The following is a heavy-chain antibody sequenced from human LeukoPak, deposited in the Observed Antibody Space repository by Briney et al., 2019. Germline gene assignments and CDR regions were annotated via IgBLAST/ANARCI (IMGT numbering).Heavy chain of an antibody. D-gene: IGHD3-22*01. CDR1: GFTFSGYN. CDR2: ISSGSSTI. V-gene: IGHV3-48*04. CDR3: ARVRSFFYDDSGYYYPKYYFDY. Sequence: GGSLRLSCAASGFTFSGYNMNWVRQAPGKGLEWASYISSGSSTIYYADSVKGRFTISRDNAKNSLFLQMNSLRAEDTAVYFCARVRSFFYDDSGYYYPKYYFDYWGQGALVTVSS. J-gene: IGHJ4*02.